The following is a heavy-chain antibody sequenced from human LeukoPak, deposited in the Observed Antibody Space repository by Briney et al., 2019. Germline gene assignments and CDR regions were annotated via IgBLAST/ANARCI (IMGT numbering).Heavy chain of an antibody. CDR1: GYTFTGYY. CDR2: INPNSGGT. V-gene: IGHV1-2*02. CDR3: ARGHPYSNNRFDP. D-gene: IGHD6-13*01. J-gene: IGHJ5*02. Sequence: ASVKVSCKASGYTFTGYYMHWVRQAPGQGLEWMGWINPNSGGTNYAQKLQGRVTMTTDTSTNTAYMELRSLRSDDTAVYYCARGHPYSNNRFDPWGQGTLITVSS.